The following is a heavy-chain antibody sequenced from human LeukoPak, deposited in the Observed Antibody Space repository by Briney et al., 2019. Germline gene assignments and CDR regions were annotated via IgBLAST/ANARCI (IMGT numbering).Heavy chain of an antibody. J-gene: IGHJ4*02. Sequence: TEFADSLKGRLSISRDNSKNTLYLQMNSLRVEDTAVYYCAKDRKYYHDISGYYPNWGQGTLVTVSS. CDR3: AKDRKYYHDISGYYPN. CDR2: T. D-gene: IGHD3-22*01. V-gene: IGHV3-64*04.